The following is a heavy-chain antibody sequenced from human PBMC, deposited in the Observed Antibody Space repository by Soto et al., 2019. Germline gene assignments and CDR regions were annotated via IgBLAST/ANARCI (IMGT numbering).Heavy chain of an antibody. CDR3: ARETRGYIFDY. D-gene: IGHD5-18*01. Sequence: LRLSCSASGFTFSSYAMHWVRQAPGKGLEWVAVISYDGSNKYYADSVKGRFTISRDNSKNTLYLQMNSLRAEDTAVYYCARETRGYIFDYWGQGTLVTV. CDR2: ISYDGSNK. V-gene: IGHV3-30-3*01. CDR1: GFTFSSYA. J-gene: IGHJ4*02.